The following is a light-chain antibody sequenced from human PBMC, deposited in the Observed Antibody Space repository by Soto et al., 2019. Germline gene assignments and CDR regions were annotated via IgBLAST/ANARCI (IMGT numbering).Light chain of an antibody. CDR1: QSLNNN. J-gene: IGKJ3*01. CDR3: QQYGTSRVT. Sequence: EVVLTQSPGTLSLSPGERATLSCRASQSLNNNLAWYQHKPGQAPRLLIYSASSRAAGIPDRFSGSRSRTDFTLTISRLEPEDFAVYYCQQYGTSRVTFGPGTKVDIK. V-gene: IGKV3-20*01. CDR2: SAS.